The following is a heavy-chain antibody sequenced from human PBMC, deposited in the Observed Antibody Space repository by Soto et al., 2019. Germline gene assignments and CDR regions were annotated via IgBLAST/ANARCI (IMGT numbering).Heavy chain of an antibody. CDR3: ARDTGSGSYYMGPPYYYYYGMDV. V-gene: IGHV6-1*01. CDR2: TYYRSKWYN. CDR1: GDSASSNSAA. D-gene: IGHD3-10*01. J-gene: IGHJ6*02. Sequence: SETLSLTCAISGDSASSNSAAWNWIRQSPSRGLEWLGRTYYRSKWYNDYAVSVKSRITINPDTSKNQFSLQLNSVTPEDTAVYYCARDTGSGSYYMGPPYYYYYGMDVWGQGTTVTVSS.